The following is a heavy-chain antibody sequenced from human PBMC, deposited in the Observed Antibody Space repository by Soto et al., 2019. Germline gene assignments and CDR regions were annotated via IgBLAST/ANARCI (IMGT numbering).Heavy chain of an antibody. CDR2: ISAYNGNT. V-gene: IGHV1-18*01. CDR3: ARDVREGSSWYEANYFDY. J-gene: IGHJ4*02. Sequence: QVQLVQSGAEVKKPGASVKVSCKASGYTFTSYGISWVRQAPGQGLEWMGWISAYNGNTNYAQKLQGRVTMTTDTNTXTXSMELRSLRSDDTAVYYCARDVREGSSWYEANYFDYWGQGTLVTVSS. CDR1: GYTFTSYG. D-gene: IGHD6-13*01.